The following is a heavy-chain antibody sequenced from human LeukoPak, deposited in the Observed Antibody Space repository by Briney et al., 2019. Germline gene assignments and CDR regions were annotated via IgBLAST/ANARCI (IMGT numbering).Heavy chain of an antibody. J-gene: IGHJ4*02. V-gene: IGHV3-23*01. Sequence: PGGSLRLSCAASGFTFSNYGMSWVRQAPGKGLEWVSGINPGGGTRYADSVKGRFIISRDNSKNTLYLQMNSLRAEDTAVYYCAKLPIVVVVAATLDYWGQGTLVTVSS. CDR3: AKLPIVVVVAATLDY. D-gene: IGHD2-15*01. CDR1: GFTFSNYG. CDR2: INPGGGT.